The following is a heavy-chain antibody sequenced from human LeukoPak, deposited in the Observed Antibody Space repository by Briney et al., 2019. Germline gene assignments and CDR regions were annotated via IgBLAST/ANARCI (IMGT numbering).Heavy chain of an antibody. V-gene: IGHV3-15*01. Sequence: PGGSLRLSCAASGFTFSNAWMSWVRQAPGKGLEWVGCIKSKTDGGTTDYAAPVKGRFTISRDDSKSTLYLQMNSLKTEDTAVYYCTTLLWFGESTQYFDYWGQGTLVTVSS. D-gene: IGHD3-10*01. CDR3: TTLLWFGESTQYFDY. CDR2: IKSKTDGGTT. J-gene: IGHJ4*02. CDR1: GFTFSNAW.